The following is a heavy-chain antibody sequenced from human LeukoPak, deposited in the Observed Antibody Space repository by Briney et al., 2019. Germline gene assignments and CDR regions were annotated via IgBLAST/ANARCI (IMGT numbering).Heavy chain of an antibody. CDR3: AREKWSPVGSYFDY. V-gene: IGHV3-30*04. D-gene: IGHD2-8*01. CDR1: GFTFSSYA. Sequence: GRSLRLSCAASGFTFSSYAMHWVRQAPGKGLEWVAVISYDGSNKYYADSVKGRFTISRDNSKNTLYLQMNSLRAEDTAVYYCAREKWSPVGSYFDYWGQGTLVTASS. CDR2: ISYDGSNK. J-gene: IGHJ4*02.